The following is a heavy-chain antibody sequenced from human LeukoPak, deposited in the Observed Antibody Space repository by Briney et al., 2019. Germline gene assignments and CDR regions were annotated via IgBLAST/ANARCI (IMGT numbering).Heavy chain of an antibody. J-gene: IGHJ4*02. CDR1: GFTFSSYA. CDR3: AKDEYYYGSGSYWF. D-gene: IGHD3-10*01. Sequence: GGSLGLSCAASGFTFSSYAMSWVRQAPGKGLEWVSAISGSGGSTYYADSVKGRFTISRDNSKNTLYLQMNSLRAEDTAVYYCAKDEYYYGSGSYWFWGQGTLVTVSS. CDR2: ISGSGGST. V-gene: IGHV3-23*01.